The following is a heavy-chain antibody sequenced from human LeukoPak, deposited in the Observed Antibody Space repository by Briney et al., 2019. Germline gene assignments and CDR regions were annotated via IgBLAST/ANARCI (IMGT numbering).Heavy chain of an antibody. D-gene: IGHD6-19*01. J-gene: IGHJ4*02. Sequence: SQTLSLTCAVSGDSVCSKNGAWNWIRQSPSRGLEWLGRTYYRSKWYNDYAESMEGRMTISQDTSKNQYSLHLNSVTPDDTAVYYCARDLGTTGWHTFDYWGQGTLVTVSS. CDR1: GDSVCSKNGA. CDR3: ARDLGTTGWHTFDY. CDR2: TYYRSKWYN. V-gene: IGHV6-1*01.